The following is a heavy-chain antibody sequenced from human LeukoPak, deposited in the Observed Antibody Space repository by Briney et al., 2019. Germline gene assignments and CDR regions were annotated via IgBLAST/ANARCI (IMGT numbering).Heavy chain of an antibody. V-gene: IGHV3-21*01. D-gene: IGHD4-17*01. J-gene: IGHJ6*03. CDR1: GFTFSSYS. CDR3: ATKLYGDYVDYFYYMDV. Sequence: GGSLRLSCAASGFTFSSYSMNWVRQAPGEGLEWVSSISSSSSYTYYADSVKGRFTISRDNAKNSLYLQMNSLRAEDTAVYYCATKLYGDYVDYFYYMDVWGKGTTVTVSS. CDR2: ISSSSSYT.